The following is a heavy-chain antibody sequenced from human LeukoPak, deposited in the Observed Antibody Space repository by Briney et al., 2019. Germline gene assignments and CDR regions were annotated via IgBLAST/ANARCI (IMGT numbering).Heavy chain of an antibody. CDR1: GFTFSSYS. CDR3: ARELERRPYLDY. D-gene: IGHD1-1*01. CDR2: ISSSSSYI. Sequence: GGSLRLSCAASGFTFSSYSMNWVRQAPGKGLEWVSSISSSSSYIYYADSVKGRFTISRDNAKNSLYLQMNSLRAEDTAVYYCARELERRPYLDYWGQGTLVTVSS. J-gene: IGHJ4*02. V-gene: IGHV3-21*01.